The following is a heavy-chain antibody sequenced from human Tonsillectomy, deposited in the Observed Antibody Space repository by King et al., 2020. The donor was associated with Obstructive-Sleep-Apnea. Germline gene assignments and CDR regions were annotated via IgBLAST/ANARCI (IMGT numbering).Heavy chain of an antibody. Sequence: VQLVESGGGLVQPGGSLRLSCAASGFTVSSNYMSWVRQAPGKGLEWVSVIYSGGTTYYADSVKGRFTISRDNSKNTLYLQMNSLRAEDTAVYYCARAPFIWTDYDQSWYFDRWGRGTLVTVSS. CDR2: IYSGGTT. D-gene: IGHD3/OR15-3a*01. CDR1: GFTVSSNY. V-gene: IGHV3-66*01. J-gene: IGHJ2*01. CDR3: ARAPFIWTDYDQSWYFDR.